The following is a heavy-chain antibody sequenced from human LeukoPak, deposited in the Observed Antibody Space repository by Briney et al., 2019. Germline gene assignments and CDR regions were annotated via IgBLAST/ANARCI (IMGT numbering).Heavy chain of an antibody. CDR1: GYTLTELS. CDR3: ATTRLYCSSTSCFDWFDP. CDR2: FDPEDGET. J-gene: IGHJ5*02. D-gene: IGHD2-2*01. V-gene: IGHV1-24*01. Sequence: ASVKVSCKVSGYTLTELSMHWVRQAPGKGLEWMGGFDPEDGETIYAQKFQGRVTMTEDTSTDTAYMELSSLRSEDTAVYYCATTRLYCSSTSCFDWFDPWGQGTLVTVSS.